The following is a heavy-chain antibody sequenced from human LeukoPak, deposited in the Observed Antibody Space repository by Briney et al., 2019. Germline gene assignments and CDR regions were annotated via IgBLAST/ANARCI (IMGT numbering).Heavy chain of an antibody. V-gene: IGHV3-48*01. CDR1: GFTFSAYS. J-gene: IGHJ3*01. D-gene: IGHD3-3*02. CDR2: VSSDSSLI. Sequence: GGSLRLSCAASGFTFSAYSMNWVRQAPGKGLEWLSYVSSDSSLIDYADSVKGRFTISRDNAKNSLYLQMNSLRAEDAAVYYCASDLAWAFDFWGQGTMVTVSS. CDR3: ASDLAWAFDF.